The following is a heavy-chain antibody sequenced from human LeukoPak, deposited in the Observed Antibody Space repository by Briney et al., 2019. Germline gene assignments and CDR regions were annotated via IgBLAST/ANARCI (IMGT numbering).Heavy chain of an antibody. J-gene: IGHJ4*02. CDR2: INHSGST. CDR3: ARVPGYSSRWYTQATRDY. CDR1: GGSFSGYY. V-gene: IGHV4-34*01. D-gene: IGHD6-13*01. Sequence: PSETLSLTCAVYGGSFSGYYWSWIRQPPGKGLEWIGEINHSGSTNYNPSLKSRVTISVDTSKNQFSLKLSSVTAADTAVYYCARVPGYSSRWYTQATRDYWGQGTLLTVSS.